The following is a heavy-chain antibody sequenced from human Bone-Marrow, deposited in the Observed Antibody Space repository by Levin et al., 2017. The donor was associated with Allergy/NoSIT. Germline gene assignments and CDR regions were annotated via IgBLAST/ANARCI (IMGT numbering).Heavy chain of an antibody. J-gene: IGHJ4*02. CDR1: GFIFNTYW. D-gene: IGHD3-16*01. CDR3: ARHKGGTYDY. V-gene: IGHV3-7*01. Sequence: GESLKISCATSGFIFNTYWMTWVRQAPGKGLEWVATIRQSGSEKDYVDSVKGRFTVSRDNAQSSVSLQMNSLRDDDTATYYCARHKGGTYDYWGQGTLVTVSS. CDR2: IRQSGSEK.